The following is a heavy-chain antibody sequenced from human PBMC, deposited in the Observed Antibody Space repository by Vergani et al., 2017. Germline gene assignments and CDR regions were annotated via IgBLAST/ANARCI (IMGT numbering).Heavy chain of an antibody. V-gene: IGHV1-69*01. J-gene: IGHJ4*02. CDR1: GGTFSSYA. D-gene: IGHD2-2*01. CDR3: ARDQFYAPARIVVVPPSGDY. CDR2: IIPIFGTA. Sequence: QVQLVQSGAEVKKPGSSVKVSCKASGGTFSSYAISWVRQAPGQGLEWMGGIIPIFGTANYAQQFQGRVTITADESTSTAYMELSSLRSEDTAVYYCARDQFYAPARIVVVPPSGDYWGQGTLVTVSS.